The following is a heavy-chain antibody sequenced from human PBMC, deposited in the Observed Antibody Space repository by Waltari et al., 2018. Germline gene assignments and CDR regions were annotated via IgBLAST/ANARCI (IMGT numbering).Heavy chain of an antibody. CDR1: GGSISSHY. CDR3: ARVDYDILTGYRYFDY. J-gene: IGHJ4*02. CDR2: IYYSGST. Sequence: QVQLQESGPGLVKPSETLSLTCTVSGGSISSHYWSWIRQPPGKGLEWIGYIYYSGSTNYNPSRKSRVTISVDTSKNQFSLKLSSVTAADTAVYYCARVDYDILTGYRYFDYWGQGTLVTVSS. V-gene: IGHV4-59*11. D-gene: IGHD3-9*01.